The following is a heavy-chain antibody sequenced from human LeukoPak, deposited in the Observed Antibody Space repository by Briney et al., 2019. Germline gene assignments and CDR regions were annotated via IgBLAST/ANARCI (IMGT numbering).Heavy chain of an antibody. CDR2: ISTYNGNT. J-gene: IGHJ4*02. CDR1: GYTFTSFS. V-gene: IGHV1-18*01. Sequence: GASVKVSCKASGYTFTSFSISWVRQAPGQGLGWMGWISTYNGNTHYAQKFQGRVTVTTDTSTSTAYMELRSLRSDYTAVYYCARNPTVNGYDYWGQGTLVTVSS. D-gene: IGHD6-25*01. CDR3: ARNPTVNGYDY.